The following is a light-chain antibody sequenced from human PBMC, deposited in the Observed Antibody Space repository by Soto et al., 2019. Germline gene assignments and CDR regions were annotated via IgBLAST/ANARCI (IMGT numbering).Light chain of an antibody. CDR3: QQSYSTSWT. CDR2: AAS. V-gene: IGKV1-39*01. J-gene: IGKJ1*01. CDR1: QSVSTY. Sequence: DIQMTQSPSSLSASVGDRVTITCRASQSVSTYLNWYQQKPGKAPKLLIYAASSLQSGVPSRFSGSGSGTDFTLTISSLQPEDFATYYWQQSYSTSWTFGQGTKVDIK.